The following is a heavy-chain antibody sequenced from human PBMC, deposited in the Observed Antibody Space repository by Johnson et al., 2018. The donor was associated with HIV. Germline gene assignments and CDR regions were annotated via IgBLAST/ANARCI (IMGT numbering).Heavy chain of an antibody. Sequence: QMLLVESGGGLVKPGGSLRLSCAASGFTFSDYYMSWIRQAPGKGLEWVSYISSSGSTIYYADSVKGRFTISRDNAKNSLYLQMNSLRAEDTAGYYCAKDWARIAAAQFDIWGQGTVVTVSS. CDR1: GFTFSDYY. CDR3: AKDWARIAAAQFDI. V-gene: IGHV3-11*04. CDR2: ISSSGSTI. J-gene: IGHJ3*02. D-gene: IGHD6-13*01.